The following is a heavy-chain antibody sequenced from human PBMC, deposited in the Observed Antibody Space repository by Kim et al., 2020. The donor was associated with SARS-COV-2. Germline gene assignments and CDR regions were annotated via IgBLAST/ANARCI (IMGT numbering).Heavy chain of an antibody. CDR1: GFTFSSYA. J-gene: IGHJ4*02. D-gene: IGHD2-8*01. Sequence: GGSLRLSCAASGFTFSSYAMSWVRQAPGKGLEWVSAISGSGGSTYYADSVKGRFTISRDNSKNTLYLQMNSLRAEDTAVYYCAKEVDEYCTNGVCSPFDYWGQGTLVTVSS. V-gene: IGHV3-23*01. CDR3: AKEVDEYCTNGVCSPFDY. CDR2: ISGSGGST.